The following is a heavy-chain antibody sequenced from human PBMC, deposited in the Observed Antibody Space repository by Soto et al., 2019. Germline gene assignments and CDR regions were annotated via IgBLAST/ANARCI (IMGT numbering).Heavy chain of an antibody. CDR2: IWHDGSVK. CDR3: ARQRKAMAARLDY. J-gene: IGHJ4*02. D-gene: IGHD6-6*01. Sequence: QVQLVESGGGVVQPGRSLRLSCAVSGFTFSSYAMHWVRQSPGKGLEWAAVIWHDGSVKHYADSVKGRFTISRDNSKNTLYLQMNSLRAEVTAVYYCARQRKAMAARLDYWGQGTLVTVSS. V-gene: IGHV3-33*01. CDR1: GFTFSSYA.